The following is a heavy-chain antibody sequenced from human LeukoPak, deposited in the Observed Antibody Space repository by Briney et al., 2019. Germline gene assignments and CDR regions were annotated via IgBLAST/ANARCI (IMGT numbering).Heavy chain of an antibody. CDR1: GYTFTGYY. D-gene: IGHD3-16*01. Sequence: ASVKVSRKASGYTFTGYYMHWVRQAPGQGLEWMGWINPNSGGTNYAQKFQGRVTMTRDTSISTAYMELSRLRSDDTAVYYCARDRFYYYYGMDVWGQGTTVTVSS. CDR3: ARDRFYYYYGMDV. V-gene: IGHV1-2*02. CDR2: INPNSGGT. J-gene: IGHJ6*02.